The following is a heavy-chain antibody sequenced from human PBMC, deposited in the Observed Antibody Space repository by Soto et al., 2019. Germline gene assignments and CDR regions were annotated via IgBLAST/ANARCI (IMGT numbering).Heavy chain of an antibody. Sequence: QVQLVESGGGVVQPGRSLRLSCAASGFTFSSYAMHWVRQAPGKGLEWVAVISYDGSNKYYADSVKGRFTISRDNSKNTLYLQLHRLRAEDTAVYYCARGLSVGAAAAYYYYGMDVWGQGTTVTVSS. CDR3: ARGLSVGAAAAYYYYGMDV. D-gene: IGHD6-13*01. J-gene: IGHJ6*02. CDR2: ISYDGSNK. V-gene: IGHV3-30-3*01. CDR1: GFTFSSYA.